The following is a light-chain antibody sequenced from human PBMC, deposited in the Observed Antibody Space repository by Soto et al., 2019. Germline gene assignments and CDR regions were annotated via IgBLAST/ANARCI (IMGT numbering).Light chain of an antibody. V-gene: IGLV2-11*01. J-gene: IGLJ2*01. Sequence: QSVLTQPPSVSGSPGQSVSISCTGTSSDFGTYDYVSWYQEHPGKAPKLLLYAVDKRPSGVPDRFSGSISGNTASLTISGLQADDEANYYCCSFAGRYDDVAFGGGTKVTVL. CDR2: AVD. CDR1: SSDFGTYDY. CDR3: CSFAGRYDDVA.